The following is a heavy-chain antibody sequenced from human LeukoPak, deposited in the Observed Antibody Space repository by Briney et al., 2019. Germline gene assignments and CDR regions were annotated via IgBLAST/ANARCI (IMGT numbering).Heavy chain of an antibody. CDR1: GFTFSSYA. CDR3: TRTGDSRYFDWLSPSDY. D-gene: IGHD3-9*01. J-gene: IGHJ4*02. CDR2: ISYDGSNK. Sequence: PGGSLRLSCAASGFTFSSYAMHWVRQAPGKGLEWVAVISYDGSNKYYADSVKGRFTISSDNSKNTLYLQMNSLRPEDTAVYYCTRTGDSRYFDWLSPSDYWGQGTLVTVSS. V-gene: IGHV3-30-3*01.